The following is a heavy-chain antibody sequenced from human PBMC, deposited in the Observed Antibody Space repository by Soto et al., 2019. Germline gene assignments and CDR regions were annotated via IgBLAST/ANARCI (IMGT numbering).Heavy chain of an antibody. D-gene: IGHD5-18*01. J-gene: IGHJ5*02. CDR3: ARERGYSYGSGGRWFDP. CDR2: IKQDGSEK. V-gene: IGHV3-7*05. Sequence: GGSLRLSCAASGFTFSSYWMSWVRQAPGKGLEWVANIKQDGSEKYYVDSVKGRFTISRDNAKNSLYLQMNSLRAEDTAVYYCARERGYSYGSGGRWFDPWGQGTLVTVSS. CDR1: GFTFSSYW.